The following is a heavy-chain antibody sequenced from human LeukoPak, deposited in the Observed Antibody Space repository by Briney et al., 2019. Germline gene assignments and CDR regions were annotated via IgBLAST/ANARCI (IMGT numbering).Heavy chain of an antibody. Sequence: GGSLRLSCAASGFTFDDYAIHWVRQAPGKGLEWVSGISWNSGSIGYADSVKGRFTISRDNAKNSLYLQMNSLRAEDTALYYCAKGRYFDWLLGTDAFDIWGQGTMVTVSS. CDR2: ISWNSGSI. CDR3: AKGRYFDWLLGTDAFDI. D-gene: IGHD3-9*01. V-gene: IGHV3-9*01. J-gene: IGHJ3*02. CDR1: GFTFDDYA.